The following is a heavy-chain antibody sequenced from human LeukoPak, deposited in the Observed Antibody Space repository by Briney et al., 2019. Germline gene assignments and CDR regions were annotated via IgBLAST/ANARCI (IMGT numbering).Heavy chain of an antibody. D-gene: IGHD3-10*01. Sequence: GGSLRLSCAASGFTFSSYWMSWVRQAPGKGLEWVANIKQDGSEKYYVDSVKGRFTISRDNAKNSLYLQMNSLRAEDTAVYYCARDFRRITMVRGADDAFDIWGQGTMVTVS. J-gene: IGHJ3*02. V-gene: IGHV3-7*01. CDR1: GFTFSSYW. CDR2: IKQDGSEK. CDR3: ARDFRRITMVRGADDAFDI.